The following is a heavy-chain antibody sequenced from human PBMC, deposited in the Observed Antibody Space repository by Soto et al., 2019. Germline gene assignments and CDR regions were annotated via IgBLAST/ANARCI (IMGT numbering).Heavy chain of an antibody. D-gene: IGHD5-12*01. V-gene: IGHV3-33*01. CDR3: ARDYSGYDYFYYYYYMDV. J-gene: IGHJ6*03. Sequence: GSLRLSCAASGFTFSSYGMHWVRQAPGKGLEWVAVIWYDGSNKYYADSVKGRFTISRDNSKNTLYLQMNSLRAEDTAVYYCARDYSGYDYFYYYYYMDVWGKGTTVTVSS. CDR2: IWYDGSNK. CDR1: GFTFSSYG.